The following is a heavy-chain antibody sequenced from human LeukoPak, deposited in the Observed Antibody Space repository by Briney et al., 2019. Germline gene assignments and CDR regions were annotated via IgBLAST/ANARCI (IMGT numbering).Heavy chain of an antibody. CDR3: ARDTAMVAATPLDY. V-gene: IGHV3-48*02. D-gene: IGHD2-15*01. CDR1: GFTFSSYS. Sequence: GSLRLSCAASGFTFSSYSTNWVRQAPGKGLEWVSYISSSSSTIYYADSVKGRFTISRDNAKNSLYLQMNSLRDEDTAVYYCARDTAMVAATPLDYWGQGTLVTVSS. CDR2: ISSSSSTI. J-gene: IGHJ4*02.